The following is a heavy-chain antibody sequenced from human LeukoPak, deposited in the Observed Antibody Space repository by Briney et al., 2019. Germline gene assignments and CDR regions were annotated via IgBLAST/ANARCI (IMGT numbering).Heavy chain of an antibody. CDR3: ARSMVRGVIFK. Sequence: SETLSLTCTVSGGSISSYYWSWIRQPPGKGLEWIGYIYYSGSTNYNPSLMSRVTISVDTSKNQFSLKLSSVTAADTAVYYCARSMVRGVIFKWGQGTLVTVSS. D-gene: IGHD3-10*01. CDR2: IYYSGST. V-gene: IGHV4-59*01. CDR1: GGSISSYY. J-gene: IGHJ4*02.